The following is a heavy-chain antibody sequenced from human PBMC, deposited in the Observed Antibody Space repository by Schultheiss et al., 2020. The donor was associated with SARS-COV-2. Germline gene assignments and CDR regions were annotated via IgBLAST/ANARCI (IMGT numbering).Heavy chain of an antibody. D-gene: IGHD5-18*01. Sequence: GGSLRLSCAASGFTFSSYRMSWVRQAPGKGLEWVANIKQDGSEKYYVDSVKGRFTISRDNAKNSLYLQMNSLRAEDTAVYYCARDGYSYGSGTYYFDYWGQGTLVTVAS. CDR3: ARDGYSYGSGTYYFDY. CDR2: IKQDGSEK. J-gene: IGHJ4*02. CDR1: GFTFSSYR. V-gene: IGHV3-7*03.